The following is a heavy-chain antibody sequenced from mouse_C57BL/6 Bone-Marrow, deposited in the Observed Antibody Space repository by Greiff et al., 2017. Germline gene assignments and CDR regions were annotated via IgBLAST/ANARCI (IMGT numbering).Heavy chain of an antibody. Sequence: EVKLVESGPVLVKPGASVKMSCKASGYTFTDYYMNWVKQSHGKSLEWIGVINPYNGGTSYNQKFKGKATLTVDKSSSTAYMELNSLTSEDSAVYYCARFHSNYPYWGQGTTLTVSS. CDR1: GYTFTDYY. V-gene: IGHV1-19*01. D-gene: IGHD2-5*01. CDR3: ARFHSNYPY. CDR2: INPYNGGT. J-gene: IGHJ2*01.